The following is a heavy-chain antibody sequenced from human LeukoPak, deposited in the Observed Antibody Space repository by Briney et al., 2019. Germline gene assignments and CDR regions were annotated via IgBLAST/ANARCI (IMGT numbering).Heavy chain of an antibody. V-gene: IGHV3-53*01. CDR1: GFTVSSNY. J-gene: IGHJ5*02. CDR3: ASQTYYDYVWGSFET. Sequence: GGSLRLSCAASGFTVSSNYMSWVRQAPGKGLEWVSVIYSGGSTYYADSVKGRFTISRDDSKNTLYLQMNSLRAEDTAVYYCASQTYYDYVWGSFETWGQGTLVTVSS. CDR2: IYSGGST. D-gene: IGHD3-16*01.